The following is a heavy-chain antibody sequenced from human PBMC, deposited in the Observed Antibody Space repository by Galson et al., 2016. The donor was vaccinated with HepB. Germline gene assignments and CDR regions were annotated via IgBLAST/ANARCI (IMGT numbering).Heavy chain of an antibody. Sequence: SLRLSCAGSGFSFRGYGIHWVRQAPGKGLEWVALISNDGRNKEYADSVKGRFTIARDNSKNTLFLQMDSLRTEDTAVYYCSRDGLCCSGGGCYSGVYYYAFDVWGQGTIVTVSS. V-gene: IGHV3-30*03. D-gene: IGHD2-15*01. CDR1: GFSFRGYG. CDR3: SRDGLCCSGGGCYSGVYYYAFDV. CDR2: ISNDGRNK. J-gene: IGHJ6*02.